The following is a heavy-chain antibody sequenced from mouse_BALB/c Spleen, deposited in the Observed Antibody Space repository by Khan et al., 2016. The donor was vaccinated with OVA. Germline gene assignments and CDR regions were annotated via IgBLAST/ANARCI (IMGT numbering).Heavy chain of an antibody. D-gene: IGHD1-3*01. CDR1: GYTFTDFA. CDR2: ISTYYGDA. V-gene: IGHV1S137*01. CDR3: ARGSGNSRFAY. Sequence: QVQLKQSGAELVRPGVSVKLSCKGSGYTFTDFAMHWVKQSHAKSLEWIGVISTYYGDATYNQKFEGKATMTVDKSSSTAYMELARLTSDDSAIYCCARGSGNSRFAYWGQGTLVTVSA. J-gene: IGHJ3*01.